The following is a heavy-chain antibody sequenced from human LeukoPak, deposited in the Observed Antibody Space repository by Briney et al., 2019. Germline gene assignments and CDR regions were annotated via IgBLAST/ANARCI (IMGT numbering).Heavy chain of an antibody. Sequence: SETLSLTCTVSGVSISIYYWSWIRQPPGKGLEWIGYIYNSESTYYNPSLKSRVTISLDTSKNQFSLRLNSVTAADTAVYYCARVKGSNWFDPWGQGTLVTVSS. CDR1: GVSISIYY. CDR2: IYNSEST. J-gene: IGHJ5*02. V-gene: IGHV4-59*01. D-gene: IGHD6-6*01. CDR3: ARVKGSNWFDP.